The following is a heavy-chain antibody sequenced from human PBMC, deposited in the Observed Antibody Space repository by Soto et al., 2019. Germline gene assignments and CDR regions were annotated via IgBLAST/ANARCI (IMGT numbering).Heavy chain of an antibody. J-gene: IGHJ6*02. CDR2: IYSTGST. CDR1: GASISNTDYY. D-gene: IGHD6-13*01. Sequence: PSETLSLTCTVSGASISNTDYYWGWIRQPPGKGLEWIGSIYSTGSTYYNPSLKSRVTISVDTSKNQFSLKLTSVTAADTAVYYCARHGAAADSSSWHFRLNYYYGMDVWGQGTTVTVSS. V-gene: IGHV4-39*01. CDR3: ARHGAAADSSSWHFRLNYYYGMDV.